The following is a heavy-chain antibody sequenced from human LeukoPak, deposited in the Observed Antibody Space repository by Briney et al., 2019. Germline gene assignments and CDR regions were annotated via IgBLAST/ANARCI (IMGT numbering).Heavy chain of an antibody. D-gene: IGHD4-23*01. CDR2: IYYSGRT. CDR3: ARQGWPPYGGQPL. Sequence: SETLSLTCTVSGGSISSSSYYWGWIRQPPGKGLEWIGTIYYSGRTYHNPSLKSRVTISVDTSKNQFSLKVSSVTAADTAAYYCARQGWPPYGGQPLWGQGTLVTVSS. CDR1: GGSISSSSYY. V-gene: IGHV4-39*01. J-gene: IGHJ4*02.